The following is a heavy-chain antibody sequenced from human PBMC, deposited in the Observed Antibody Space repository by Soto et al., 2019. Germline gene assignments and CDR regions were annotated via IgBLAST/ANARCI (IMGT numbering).Heavy chain of an antibody. CDR3: ARWMDV. J-gene: IGHJ6*02. CDR2: ISGDSGNT. Sequence: ASVKVSCKASGYMFTKSAMHWVRQAPGQRLEWMGWISGDSGNTKYSQKFQGRVTMTRDTSTSTVYMELCSLRSEDTAVYYCARWMDVWGQGTTVTVSS. CDR1: GYMFTKSA. V-gene: IGHV1-3*01.